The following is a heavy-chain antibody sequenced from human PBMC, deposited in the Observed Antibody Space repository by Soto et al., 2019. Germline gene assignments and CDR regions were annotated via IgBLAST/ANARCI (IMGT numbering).Heavy chain of an antibody. D-gene: IGHD5-18*01. Sequence: QVQLVQSGAEVKKPGASVKVSCKASGYTFTSYGISWLRQAPGQGLEWMGWISAYNGNTNYAQKLQGRVTMTTDTSKSTAYMELSILRSDDAAVYYCASSLLVGYGLEGESDWGQGTLVTVSS. CDR2: ISAYNGNT. CDR1: GYTFTSYG. J-gene: IGHJ4*02. V-gene: IGHV1-18*01. CDR3: ASSLLVGYGLEGESD.